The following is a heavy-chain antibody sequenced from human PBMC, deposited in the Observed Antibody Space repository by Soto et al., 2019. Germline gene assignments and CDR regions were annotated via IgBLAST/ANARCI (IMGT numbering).Heavy chain of an antibody. Sequence: EVQLVESGGGLVQPGGSLRLSCAASGVTVSNNYMSWVRQAPGKGLEWVSVIYSGGRTYYADSMKGRFIISRDSSKNTLNLKMNSLRAEDTAVDHCARDTYNDYRGQGPLVTVSS. CDR3: ARDTYNDY. CDR1: GVTVSNNY. V-gene: IGHV3-66*01. D-gene: IGHD1-1*01. CDR2: IYSGGRT. J-gene: IGHJ4*02.